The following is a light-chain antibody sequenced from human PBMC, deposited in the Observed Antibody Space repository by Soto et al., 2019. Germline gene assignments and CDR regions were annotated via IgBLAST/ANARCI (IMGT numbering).Light chain of an antibody. CDR3: QQYGSSLLFT. J-gene: IGKJ3*01. V-gene: IGKV3-20*01. CDR2: GAS. Sequence: EIVLTQSPGTLSLSPGERATLSCRASQSVSSSYLAWYQQKPGQAPRLLIYGASSRATGIPDRFSGSGSGTAFTLTLSRLEPEDFAVYYCQQYGSSLLFTFGPGTKVDIK. CDR1: QSVSSSY.